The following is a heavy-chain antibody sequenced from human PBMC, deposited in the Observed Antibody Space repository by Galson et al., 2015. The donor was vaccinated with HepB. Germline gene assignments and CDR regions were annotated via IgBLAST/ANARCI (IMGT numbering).Heavy chain of an antibody. D-gene: IGHD3-3*01. CDR2: LRSDGGAT. J-gene: IGHJ4*02. CDR1: GSTFSSYG. Sequence: LRLSCAASGSTFSSYGMYWVRQAPGKGLEWVAYLRSDGGATYYADSVTGRFTISRDNSKNTLYLQMNSLRAEDTAVYYRARSRDFWSGPDYWGQGTLVTVSS. CDR3: ARSRDFWSGPDY. V-gene: IGHV3-30*02.